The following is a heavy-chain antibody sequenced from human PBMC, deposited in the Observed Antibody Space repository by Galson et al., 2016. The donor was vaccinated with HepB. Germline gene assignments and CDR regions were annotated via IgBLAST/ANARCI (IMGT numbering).Heavy chain of an antibody. D-gene: IGHD2-21*02. V-gene: IGHV3-23*01. CDR3: AKVDCGDCLTGFGP. J-gene: IGHJ5*02. Sequence: SCAASGFTFGAFALTWVRQAPGKGLEWVSGISGSHNAYYADSVKGRFTVSRDNLGNTLYLQMNTLTVEDTAVYYCAKVDCGDCLTGFGPWGQGTLVSVSS. CDR1: GFTFGAFA. CDR2: ISGSHNA.